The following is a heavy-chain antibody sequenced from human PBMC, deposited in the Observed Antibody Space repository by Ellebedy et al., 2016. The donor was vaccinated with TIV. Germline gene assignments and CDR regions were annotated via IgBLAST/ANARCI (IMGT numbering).Heavy chain of an antibody. CDR2: IKQDGSEK. CDR1: GFTFSTSW. CDR3: TRARREYASGWDPFDY. Sequence: GGSLRLXCAASGFTFSTSWMNWVRQAPGKGLEWVATIKQDGSEKFYVDSVKGRFTISRDNAKNSLYLQMNTLRAEDTAVYYCTRARREYASGWDPFDYWGQGSLVTVSS. V-gene: IGHV3-7*01. J-gene: IGHJ4*02. D-gene: IGHD6-19*01.